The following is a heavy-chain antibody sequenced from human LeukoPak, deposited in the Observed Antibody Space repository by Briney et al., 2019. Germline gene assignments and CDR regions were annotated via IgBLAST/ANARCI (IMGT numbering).Heavy chain of an antibody. CDR1: GGSTSSYY. V-gene: IGHV4-59*01. CDR3: ARVGSYKYYYDSSGYYSLND. J-gene: IGHJ4*02. CDR2: IYYSGST. Sequence: PSETLSLTCTVSGGSTSSYYWSWTRQPPGKGLEWIGYIYYSGSTNYNPSLKSRVTISVDTSKNQFSLKLSSVTAADTAVYYCARVGSYKYYYDSSGYYSLNDWGQGTLVTVSS. D-gene: IGHD3-22*01.